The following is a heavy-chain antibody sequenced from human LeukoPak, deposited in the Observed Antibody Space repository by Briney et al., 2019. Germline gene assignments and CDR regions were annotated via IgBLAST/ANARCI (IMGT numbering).Heavy chain of an antibody. CDR3: ARGPPDYGGTYSDY. Sequence: GGSLRLSCAASGFTFSSYSMNWARQAPGKGLEWVSYISSSSSTIYYADSVKSRFTISRDNAKNSLYLQMNSLRDEDTAVYYCARGPPDYGGTYSDYWGQGTLVTVSS. D-gene: IGHD4-23*01. V-gene: IGHV3-48*02. J-gene: IGHJ4*02. CDR1: GFTFSSYS. CDR2: ISSSSSTI.